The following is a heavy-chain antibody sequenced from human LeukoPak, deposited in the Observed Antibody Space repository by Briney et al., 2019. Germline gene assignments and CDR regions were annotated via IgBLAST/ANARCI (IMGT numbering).Heavy chain of an antibody. J-gene: IGHJ4*02. V-gene: IGHV4-39*07. CDR3: ARGGSGSYHERNYKTDY. CDR1: GGSISSSSYY. CDR2: IYYSGST. Sequence: PSETLSLTCTVSGGSISSSSYYWGWIRQPPGKGLEWIGSIYYSGSTYYNPSLKSRVTISVDTSKNQSSLKLSAVTAADTAVYYCARGGSGSYHERNYKTDYWGQGTLVTVSS. D-gene: IGHD1-26*01.